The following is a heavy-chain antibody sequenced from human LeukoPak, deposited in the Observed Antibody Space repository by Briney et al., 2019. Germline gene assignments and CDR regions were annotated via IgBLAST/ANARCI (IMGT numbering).Heavy chain of an antibody. Sequence: PAETLSFTVTAPGGAITSSRYDWCWICQPTAKGREGIGSIDNIVRVYYNPSLKSRVSISIDPSTNQFSRRLSSVTAAHKAVYFCARRRDSSGYCPGCFDDWGQGTLVTVSS. D-gene: IGHD3-22*01. V-gene: IGHV4-39*01. CDR1: GGAITSSRYD. CDR3: ARRRDSSGYCPGCFDD. J-gene: IGHJ4*02. CDR2: IDNIVRV.